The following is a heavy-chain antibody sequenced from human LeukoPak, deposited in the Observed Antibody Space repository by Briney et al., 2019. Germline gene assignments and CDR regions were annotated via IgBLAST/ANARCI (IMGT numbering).Heavy chain of an antibody. CDR1: GFTFSSYA. D-gene: IGHD6-19*01. V-gene: IGHV3-30*04. Sequence: PGGSLRLSCAASGFTFSSYAMHWVRQAPGKGLEWVAVISYDGSNKYYADSVKGRFTISRDNSKNTLYLQMNSLRAEDTAVYYCAKVQFRGSFLRKQDISSGWYAFYYMDVWGKGTTVTVSS. CDR3: AKVQFRGSFLRKQDISSGWYAFYYMDV. J-gene: IGHJ6*03. CDR2: ISYDGSNK.